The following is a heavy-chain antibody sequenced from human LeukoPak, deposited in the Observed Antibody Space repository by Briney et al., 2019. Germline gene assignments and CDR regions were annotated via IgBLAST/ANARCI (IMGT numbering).Heavy chain of an antibody. J-gene: IGHJ3*02. D-gene: IGHD2-21*02. CDR1: GGSISSYY. V-gene: IGHV4-59*01. CDR2: IYYSGST. Sequence: NPSETLSLTCTVSGGSISSYYWSWIRQPPGKGLEWIGYIYYSGSTNYNPSLKSRVTISVDTSKNQFSLKLSSVTAADTAVYCCARFKVVTENAFDIWGQGTMVTVSS. CDR3: ARFKVVTENAFDI.